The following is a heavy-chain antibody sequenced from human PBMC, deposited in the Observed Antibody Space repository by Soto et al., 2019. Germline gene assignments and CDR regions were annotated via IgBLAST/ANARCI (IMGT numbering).Heavy chain of an antibody. CDR1: GFSFDDYA. CDR3: AKSTTSGYSSGCYDY. Sequence: GGSLRISCAASGFSFDDYAMHWVRQAPGKGLEWVSGITWNSVSIVYADSVKGRFTISRDNAKNSLYLQMNSLRGEDTALYYCAKSTTSGYSSGCYDYWGQGTLVTVSS. J-gene: IGHJ4*02. CDR2: ITWNSVSI. D-gene: IGHD6-19*01. V-gene: IGHV3-9*01.